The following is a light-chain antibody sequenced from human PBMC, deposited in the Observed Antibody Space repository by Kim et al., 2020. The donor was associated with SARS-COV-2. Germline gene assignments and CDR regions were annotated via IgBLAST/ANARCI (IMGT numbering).Light chain of an antibody. V-gene: IGLV2-23*02. J-gene: IGLJ1*01. Sequence: QSVLSQPASVSGSPGQSITISCTGTSNDVGTYNLVSWYQQHPGKAPKPLIYEVNRRPSGISDRFSGSKSGNTASLTISGLQAEDEADYYCCSYAGTRDVFGPGTKVTVL. CDR3: CSYAGTRDV. CDR1: SNDVGTYNL. CDR2: EVN.